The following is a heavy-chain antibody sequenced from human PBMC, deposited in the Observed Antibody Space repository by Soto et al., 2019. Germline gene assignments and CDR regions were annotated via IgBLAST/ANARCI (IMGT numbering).Heavy chain of an antibody. CDR1: GGSISSSSYY. Sequence: QLQLQESGPGLVKPSETLSLTCTVSGGSISSSSYYWGWIRQPPGKGLEWIGSIYYSGSTYYNPSLKSRVTISVDTSKTQFSLKLSSVTAAATAVYYCASLVCSGGSCYSPYYYYMDVWGKGTTVTVSS. D-gene: IGHD2-15*01. CDR3: ASLVCSGGSCYSPYYYYMDV. CDR2: IYYSGST. V-gene: IGHV4-39*01. J-gene: IGHJ6*03.